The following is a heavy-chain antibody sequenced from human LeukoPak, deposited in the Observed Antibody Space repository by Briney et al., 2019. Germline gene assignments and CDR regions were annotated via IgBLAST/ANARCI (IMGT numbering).Heavy chain of an antibody. J-gene: IGHJ6*02. Sequence: GRSLRLSCAASGFTFSSYGMHWVRQAPGKGLEWVAVIWYDGSNKYYADSVKGRFTISRDNSKNTLYLQMNSLRAEDTAVYHCARDLYSSSWYPSTLLHYYYGMDVWGQGTTVTVSS. V-gene: IGHV3-33*01. CDR1: GFTFSSYG. D-gene: IGHD6-13*01. CDR3: ARDLYSSSWYPSTLLHYYYGMDV. CDR2: IWYDGSNK.